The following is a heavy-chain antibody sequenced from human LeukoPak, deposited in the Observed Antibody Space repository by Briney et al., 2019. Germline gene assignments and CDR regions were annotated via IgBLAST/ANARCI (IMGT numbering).Heavy chain of an antibody. CDR1: GGSISRSNYY. J-gene: IGHJ4*02. CDR3: ARQIVVVADFDY. D-gene: IGHD2-15*01. Sequence: SETLSLTCTVSGGSISRSNYYWGWIRQPPGKGLEWIGSIDYGGSTYSNPSLKSRVTISVDTSKNQLSLKLSSVTASDTAVYFCARQIVVVADFDYWGQGTLVTVSS. CDR2: IDYGGST. V-gene: IGHV4-39*01.